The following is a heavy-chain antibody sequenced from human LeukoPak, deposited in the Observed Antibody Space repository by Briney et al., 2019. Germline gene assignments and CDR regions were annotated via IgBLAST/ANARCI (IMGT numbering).Heavy chain of an antibody. V-gene: IGHV1-69*04. J-gene: IGHJ1*01. CDR2: IIPILGIA. Sequence: SVKVSCKASGGTFSSYTISWVRQAPGQGLEWMGRIIPILGIANYAQKFQGRVTITADKSTSTAYMEPSSLRSEDTAVYYCARESRDGLHRWGPFQHWGQGTLVTVSS. D-gene: IGHD5-24*01. CDR1: GGTFSSYT. CDR3: ARESRDGLHRWGPFQH.